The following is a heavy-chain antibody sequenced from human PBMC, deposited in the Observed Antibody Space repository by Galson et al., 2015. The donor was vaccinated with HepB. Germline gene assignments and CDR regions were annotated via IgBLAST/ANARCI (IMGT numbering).Heavy chain of an antibody. J-gene: IGHJ6*03. CDR2: ISSSSSYI. CDR3: ARDGAALPAAYFYYYYYMDV. V-gene: IGHV3-21*01. Sequence: SLRLSCAASGFTFSSYSMNWVRQAPGKGLEWVSSISSSSSYIYYADSVKGRFTISRDNAKNSLYLQMNSLRAEDTAVYYCARDGAALPAAYFYYYYYMDVWGKGTTVTVSS. D-gene: IGHD2-2*01. CDR1: GFTFSSYS.